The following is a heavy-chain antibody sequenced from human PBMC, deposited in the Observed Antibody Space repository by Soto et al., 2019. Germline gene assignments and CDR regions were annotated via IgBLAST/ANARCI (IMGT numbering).Heavy chain of an antibody. Sequence: QVQLQESGPGLVKPSETLSLTCAVSGDSISSPNWWTWYRQPPGKGLELIGEMFASGASNYNPSLDGRVTISLDTSQIHFSLKLTSFTAADTAIYYCAREGFDHRPDYWGQGIPVTVSS. J-gene: IGHJ4*02. CDR3: AREGFDHRPDY. CDR1: GDSISSPNW. V-gene: IGHV4-4*02. CDR2: MFASGAS.